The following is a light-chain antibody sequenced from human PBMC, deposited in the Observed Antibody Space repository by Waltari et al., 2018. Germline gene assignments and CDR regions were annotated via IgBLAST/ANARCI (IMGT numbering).Light chain of an antibody. CDR2: GAS. Sequence: EILMTQSPAPLSVSPGERATLSCRASQSISRNLAWYQQKPGQAPRILIYGASTRAAGIPASFSGSGSETEFTLTISSLQSEDFAVYYCQQYNNWRTFGQGTKLEIK. CDR3: QQYNNWRT. J-gene: IGKJ2*01. CDR1: QSISRN. V-gene: IGKV3-15*01.